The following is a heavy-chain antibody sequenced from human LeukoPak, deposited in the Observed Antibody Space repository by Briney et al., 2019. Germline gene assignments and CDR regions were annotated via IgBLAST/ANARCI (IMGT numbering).Heavy chain of an antibody. CDR3: ARDRAPFQETSFDY. CDR1: GYTFTGYY. Sequence: ASVKVSCKASGYTFTGYYIHWVRQAPGRGLEWMGWINPNSGGTNYAQRFQGRVTMTRDTSITTAYMELSRLRSDDTAVYYCARDRAPFQETSFDYWGQGTLVTVSS. D-gene: IGHD1-14*01. CDR2: INPNSGGT. J-gene: IGHJ4*02. V-gene: IGHV1-2*02.